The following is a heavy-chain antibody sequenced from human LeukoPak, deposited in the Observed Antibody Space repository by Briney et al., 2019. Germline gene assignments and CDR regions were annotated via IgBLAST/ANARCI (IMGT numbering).Heavy chain of an antibody. D-gene: IGHD5-24*01. V-gene: IGHV4-34*01. CDR3: ARRREGYT. Sequence: SETLSLTCAVYGGSFSGYYWSWIRQPPGKGLEWIGEINHSGSTNYNPSLKSRVTISVDTSKNQFSLKLSSVTAADTAVYYCARRREGYTWGQGTLVTVSS. J-gene: IGHJ4*02. CDR1: GGSFSGYY. CDR2: INHSGST.